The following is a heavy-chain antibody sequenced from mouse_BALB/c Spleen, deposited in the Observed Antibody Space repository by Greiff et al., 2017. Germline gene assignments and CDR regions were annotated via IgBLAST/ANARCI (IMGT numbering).Heavy chain of an antibody. CDR3: VRDLGRDYAMDY. D-gene: IGHD4-1*01. J-gene: IGHJ4*01. CDR1: GFSLTSYD. CDR2: IWTGGGT. V-gene: IGHV2-9-2*01. Sequence: LVAPSQSLSITCTVSGFSLTSYDISWIRQPPGKGLEWLGVIWTGGGTNYNSAFMSRLSISKDNSKSQVFLKMNSLQTDDTAIYYCVRDLGRDYAMDYWGQGTSVTVSS.